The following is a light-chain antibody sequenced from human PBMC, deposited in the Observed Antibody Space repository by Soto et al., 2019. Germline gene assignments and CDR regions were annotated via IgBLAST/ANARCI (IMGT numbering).Light chain of an antibody. Sequence: EIVLTQSPGTLSLSPGERATLSCRASQSVSSSYLAWYQQKPGQAPRLLIYGASSRDTGIPDRFSGSGSATDFTFTISSLEPEDFAEYYCQQYGSCPPFTFGGGTKVEIK. V-gene: IGKV3-20*01. CDR1: QSVSSSY. CDR2: GAS. CDR3: QQYGSCPPFT. J-gene: IGKJ4*01.